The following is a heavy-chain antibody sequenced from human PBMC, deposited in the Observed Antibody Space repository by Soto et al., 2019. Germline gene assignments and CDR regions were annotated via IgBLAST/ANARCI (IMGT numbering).Heavy chain of an antibody. Sequence: GGSLRLSCAASGFTFSSYAMSWVRQAPGKGLEWVSAISGSGGSTYYADSVKGRFTISRDNSKNTLYLQMNSLRAEDTAVYYCAIPPVRLVFNDWGQGTLVTVSS. V-gene: IGHV3-23*01. J-gene: IGHJ4*02. CDR2: ISGSGGST. CDR1: GFTFSSYA. CDR3: AIPPVRLVFND. D-gene: IGHD6-19*01.